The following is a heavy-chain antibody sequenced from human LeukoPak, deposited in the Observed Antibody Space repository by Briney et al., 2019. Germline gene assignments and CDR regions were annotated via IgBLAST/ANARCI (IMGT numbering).Heavy chain of an antibody. J-gene: IGHJ4*02. CDR1: GGSISSYY. D-gene: IGHD5-12*01. CDR2: IYSGGNT. V-gene: IGHV3-66*01. CDR3: AKSRSGSANYYFDN. Sequence: PSETLSLTCTVSGGSISSYYWSWIRQPPGKAREWVSVIYSGGNTYYADSVKGRFTISRDNSKNTLNLQMNSLRAEDTAVYYCAKSRSGSANYYFDNWGPGTLVSVSS.